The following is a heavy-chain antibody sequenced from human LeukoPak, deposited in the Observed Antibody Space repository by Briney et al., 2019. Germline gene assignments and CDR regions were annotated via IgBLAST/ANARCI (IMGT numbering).Heavy chain of an antibody. CDR2: VNPNSGNT. D-gene: IGHD6-6*01. CDR3: ARGAWTSSFDY. V-gene: IGHV1-8*01. J-gene: IGHJ4*02. Sequence: ASVKVSCKASGYTFTSYDVNWVRQATGQGLEWMGWVNPNSGNTAYAQNFQGRVTMTRDTSINTAYMELSSLRPEDTAVYYCARGAWTSSFDYWGQGTLVTVSS. CDR1: GYTFTSYD.